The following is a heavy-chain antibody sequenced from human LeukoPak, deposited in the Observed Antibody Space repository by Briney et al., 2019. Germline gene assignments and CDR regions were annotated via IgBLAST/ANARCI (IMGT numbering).Heavy chain of an antibody. V-gene: IGHV4-59*01. CDR3: ASGGDYGSGTLGRFDP. Sequence: KTSETLSLTCTLSVGSSSMYYGRGIRQPPGGGREGMGYIYYRWSTKLNPSLNSRATISVDTSKNQFFLKLSSVTAADTAVYYCASGGDYGSGTLGRFDPWGQGTLVTVSS. CDR1: VGSSSMYY. D-gene: IGHD3-10*01. J-gene: IGHJ5*02. CDR2: IYYRWST.